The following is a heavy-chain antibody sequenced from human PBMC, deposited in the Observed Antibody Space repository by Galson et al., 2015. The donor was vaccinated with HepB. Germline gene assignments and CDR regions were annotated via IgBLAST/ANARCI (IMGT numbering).Heavy chain of an antibody. CDR2: ISGSGNNT. V-gene: IGHV3-23*01. D-gene: IGHD1-26*01. J-gene: IGHJ4*02. CDR1: GFSFSTYA. CDR3: ATRRPKWYFES. Sequence: SLRLSCAASGFSFSTYAMSWVRQAPGKGLEWVSSISGSGNNTYYTDSVKGRFTISRDNSKNSLSLQMHGLRGEDTAIYYCATRRPKWYFESWGQGTLVTVSS.